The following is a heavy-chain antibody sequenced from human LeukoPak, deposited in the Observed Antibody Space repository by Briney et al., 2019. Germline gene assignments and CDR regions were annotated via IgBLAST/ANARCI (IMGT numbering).Heavy chain of an antibody. CDR3: ARDRLTGYEDRYYYYYYMDV. CDR1: GYSISSGYY. D-gene: IGHD3-9*01. V-gene: IGHV4-38-2*02. J-gene: IGHJ6*03. Sequence: PSETLSLTCTVSGYSISSGYYWGWIRQPPGKGLEWIGSIYHSGSTYYNPSLKSRVTISVDTSKNQFSLKLSSVTAADTAVYYCARDRLTGYEDRYYYYYYMDVWGKGTTVTISS. CDR2: IYHSGST.